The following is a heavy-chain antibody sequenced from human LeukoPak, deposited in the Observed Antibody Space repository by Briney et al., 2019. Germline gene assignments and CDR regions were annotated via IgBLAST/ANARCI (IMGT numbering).Heavy chain of an antibody. CDR3: ARAPRTGLRSGYYCSGTRPSGYNWFDP. J-gene: IGHJ5*02. CDR2: INHSGST. CDR1: GGSFSGYY. D-gene: IGHD3-10*01. Sequence: PSETLSLTCAVYGGSFSGYYWSWLRQPPGKGLEWIGGINHSGSTNYNPSLTSRVTISVATSKNQFSLTLSPVTAAATAVYYCARAPRTGLRSGYYCSGTRPSGYNWFDPWGQGTLVTVSS. V-gene: IGHV4-34*01.